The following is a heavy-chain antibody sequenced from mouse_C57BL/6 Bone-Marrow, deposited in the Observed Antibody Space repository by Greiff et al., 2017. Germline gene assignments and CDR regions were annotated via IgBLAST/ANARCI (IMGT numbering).Heavy chain of an antibody. CDR3: ARGGGRDLDG. Sequence: VQLQQSGAELARPGASVKLSCKASGYTFTSYGISWVKQRTGQGLEWIGEIYPRSGNTYYNEQFKGKATLTADKSSSTAYMELRSLTSEDSAVXYCARGGGRDLDGWGTGTTVTVSS. V-gene: IGHV1-81*01. J-gene: IGHJ1*03. CDR2: IYPRSGNT. CDR1: GYTFTSYG.